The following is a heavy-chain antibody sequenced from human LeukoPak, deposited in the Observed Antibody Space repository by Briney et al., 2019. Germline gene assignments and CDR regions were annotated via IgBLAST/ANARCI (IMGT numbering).Heavy chain of an antibody. CDR2: IYSGGST. CDR1: GFTFSSYG. CDR3: ARGNYDILTGPQGHYFDY. Sequence: GGSLRLSCAASGFTFSSYGMSWVRQAPGKGLEWVSVIYSGGSTYYADSVKGRFTISRDNSKNTLYLQMNSLRAEDTAVYYCARGNYDILTGPQGHYFDYWGQGTLVTVSS. V-gene: IGHV3-66*01. D-gene: IGHD3-9*01. J-gene: IGHJ4*02.